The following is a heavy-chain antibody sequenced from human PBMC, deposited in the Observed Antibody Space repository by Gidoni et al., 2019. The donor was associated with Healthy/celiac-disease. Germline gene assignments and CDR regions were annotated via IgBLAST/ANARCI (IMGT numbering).Heavy chain of an antibody. V-gene: IGHV3-23*04. CDR2: ISGSGGST. CDR3: ATTGGRITMRVVVTHVDY. Sequence: EVQLVESVGGLVQPGGSLRLSCAAYGFTFISYARSWVRQAPGKGLEWVSAISGSGGSTYYADSVKGRFTISRDNSKNTLYLQMNSLRAEDTAVYYCATTGGRITMRVVVTHVDYWGQGTLVTVSS. D-gene: IGHD3-22*01. CDR1: GFTFISYA. J-gene: IGHJ4*02.